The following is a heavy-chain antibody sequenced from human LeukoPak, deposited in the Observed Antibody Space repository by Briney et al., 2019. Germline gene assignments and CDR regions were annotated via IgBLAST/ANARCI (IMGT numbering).Heavy chain of an antibody. Sequence: GGSLRLSCAASGSTFSSYWMHWVRQAPGKGLVWVSRIHNDGSSTYYADSVKGRFTISRDNAKITLYLQMNSLRAEDTAVYYCARAPGGWYYFDYWGQGSLVTVSS. CDR2: IHNDGSST. J-gene: IGHJ4*02. CDR1: GSTFSSYW. V-gene: IGHV3-74*01. D-gene: IGHD6-19*01. CDR3: ARAPGGWYYFDY.